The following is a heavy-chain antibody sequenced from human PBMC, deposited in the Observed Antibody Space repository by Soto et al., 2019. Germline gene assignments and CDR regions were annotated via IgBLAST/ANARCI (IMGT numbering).Heavy chain of an antibody. Sequence: GGSLRLSCAASGFTFSSYAMHWVRQAPGKGLEWVAVISYDGSNKYYADSVKGRFTISRDNSKITLYLQMNSLRAEDTAVYYCARDRALLTGYYSPLAYYGMDVWGQGTTVTVSS. J-gene: IGHJ6*02. CDR2: ISYDGSNK. V-gene: IGHV3-30-3*01. CDR1: GFTFSSYA. D-gene: IGHD3-9*01. CDR3: ARDRALLTGYYSPLAYYGMDV.